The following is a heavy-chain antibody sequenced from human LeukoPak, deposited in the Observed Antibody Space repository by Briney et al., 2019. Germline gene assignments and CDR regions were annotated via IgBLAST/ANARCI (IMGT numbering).Heavy chain of an antibody. CDR3: AKDLLNYGSAYYDVGVFDS. CDR1: GFSFSTSG. J-gene: IGHJ4*02. Sequence: GRSLRLSCEASGFSFSTSGVHWVRQAPGKGLEWMAVISKDGRKNHYADSVKGRFTISRDDSKSTLVLQMNSLRPGETVIFYCAKDLLNYGSAYYDVGVFDSWGQGTMVTVSS. D-gene: IGHD3-10*01. CDR2: ISKDGRKN. V-gene: IGHV3-30*04.